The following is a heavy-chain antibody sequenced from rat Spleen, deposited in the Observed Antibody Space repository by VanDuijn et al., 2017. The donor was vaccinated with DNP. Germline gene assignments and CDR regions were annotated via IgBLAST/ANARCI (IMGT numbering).Heavy chain of an antibody. J-gene: IGHJ3*01. D-gene: IGHD1-4*01. Sequence: EVQLVESGGGLVQPGRSLKLSCAASGLTFSYYAMAWVRQAPTKGLEWVATISTTGSRTYYPDSVKGRFTISRDNAKSSLYLQMNSLKSEDTATYYCARRDYPVPAYWGQGTLVTVSS. CDR3: ARRDYPVPAY. CDR2: ISTTGSRT. CDR1: GLTFSYYA. V-gene: IGHV5-29*01.